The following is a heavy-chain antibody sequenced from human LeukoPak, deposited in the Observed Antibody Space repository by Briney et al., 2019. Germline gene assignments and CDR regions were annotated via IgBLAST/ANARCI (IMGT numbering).Heavy chain of an antibody. CDR2: ISGSGGST. CDR3: AKGDTYYYDSSGSSFDY. CDR1: GFTFSSYA. Sequence: GGSLRLSCAASGFTFSSYAMSWVRQAPGKGLAWVSAISGSGGSTYYADSVKGRFTISRDNSKNTLYLQMNSLRAEDTAVYYCAKGDTYYYDSSGSSFDYWGQGTLVTVSS. D-gene: IGHD3-22*01. J-gene: IGHJ4*02. V-gene: IGHV3-23*01.